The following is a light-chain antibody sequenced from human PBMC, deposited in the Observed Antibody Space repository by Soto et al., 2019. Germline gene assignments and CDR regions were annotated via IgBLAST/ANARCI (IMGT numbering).Light chain of an antibody. V-gene: IGLV3-21*02. CDR1: NIGSKS. CDR2: DDS. J-gene: IGLJ1*01. Sequence: SYELTQPPSVSVAPGQTARITCGGNNIGSKSVHWYQQKSGQAPVLVVYDDSDRPSGIPERFSGSKSGNTASLTISGLQAEDEADYYCSSYTSSSTLFVFGTGTKVTVL. CDR3: SSYTSSSTLFV.